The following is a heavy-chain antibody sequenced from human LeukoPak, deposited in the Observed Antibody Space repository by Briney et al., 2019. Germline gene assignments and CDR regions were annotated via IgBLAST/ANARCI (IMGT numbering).Heavy chain of an antibody. CDR3: ARGPSPTIFGVVINYYYYYGMDV. D-gene: IGHD3-3*01. Sequence: SETLSLTCTVSGGSISSGDYYWSWIRQPPGKGLEWIGYIYYSGSTYYNPSLKSRVTISVDTSKNQFSLKLSSVTAADTAVYYCARGPSPTIFGVVINYYYYYGMDVWGQGTTVTVSS. CDR2: IYYSGST. V-gene: IGHV4-30-4*01. CDR1: GGSISSGDYY. J-gene: IGHJ6*02.